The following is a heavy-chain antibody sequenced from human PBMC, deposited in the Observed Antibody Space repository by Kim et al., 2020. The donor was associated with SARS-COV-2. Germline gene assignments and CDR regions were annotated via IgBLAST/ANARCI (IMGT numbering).Heavy chain of an antibody. J-gene: IGHJ4*02. CDR1: GDSISSAGHY. V-gene: IGHV4-31*03. CDR2: ISNSWRT. Sequence: SETLSLTCSVSGDSISSAGHYWSWVRQQPGKGLEWIGYISNSWRTAYSPSLKSRVTISLDTSENQFSLKLNSVTAADTAVYYCARDLASGIVDYWGQGTLVIVSS. CDR3: ARDLASGIVDY. D-gene: IGHD3-10*01.